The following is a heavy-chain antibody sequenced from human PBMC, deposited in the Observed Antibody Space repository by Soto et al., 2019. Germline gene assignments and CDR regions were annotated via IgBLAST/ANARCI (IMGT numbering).Heavy chain of an antibody. CDR1: GFSLNSSGVG. Sequence: QITLKESGPSLVKPTQTRTLTCTFSGFSLNSSGVGVAWIRQPPGKGMEWLGIIYSNGNKRYSQSLKNRLTISRGHSGRELVVTLTGIEPEDTATYFISTRNFPRPIGVFAMGWYDAWIQGAPVTFSS. CDR3: STRNFPRPIGVFAMGWYDA. J-gene: IGHJ5*01. CDR2: IYSNGNK. D-gene: IGHD1-7*01. V-gene: IGHV2-5*01.